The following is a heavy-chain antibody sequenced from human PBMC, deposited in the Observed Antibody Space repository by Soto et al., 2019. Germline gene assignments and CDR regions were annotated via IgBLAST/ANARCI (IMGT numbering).Heavy chain of an antibody. Sequence: ASVKVSCKASGYTFTSYYMHWVRQAPGQGLEWMGIINPSGGSTGYAQKFRGRVTMTRDTSTSTVYMELSSLRSEDTAVYYCAREGRIAAAGYDYWGQGTLVTVSS. J-gene: IGHJ4*02. CDR3: AREGRIAAAGYDY. V-gene: IGHV1-46*01. CDR1: GYTFTSYY. CDR2: INPSGGST. D-gene: IGHD6-13*01.